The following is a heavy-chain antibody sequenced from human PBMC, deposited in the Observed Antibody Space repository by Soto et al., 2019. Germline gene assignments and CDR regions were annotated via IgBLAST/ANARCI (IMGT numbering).Heavy chain of an antibody. CDR3: AHIPNYQYDWFDP. Sequence: QITLKESGPTLVKPTQTLTLTCTFSGFSLTTRGVGVGWIRQPPGKALECLALIYWDDDKRYSPSLQSRLSITKDTSKNPVVLTMTNVDPVDTATDYCAHIPNYQYDWFDPWGQGTLVSVSS. CDR2: IYWDDDK. D-gene: IGHD3-16*01. CDR1: GFSLTTRGVG. V-gene: IGHV2-5*02. J-gene: IGHJ5*02.